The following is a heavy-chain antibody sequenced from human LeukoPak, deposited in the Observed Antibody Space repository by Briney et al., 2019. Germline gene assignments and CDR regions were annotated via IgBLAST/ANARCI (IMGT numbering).Heavy chain of an antibody. J-gene: IGHJ4*02. V-gene: IGHV3-21*01. D-gene: IGHD3-22*01. CDR2: ISSSSSYI. CDR3: ARVATAKYYYGSSGLYPGY. Sequence: GGSLRLSCAASGFTFSSYSMNWVRQAPGKGLEWVSSISSSSSYIYYADSVKGRFTISRDNAKNSLYLQMNSLRAEDTAVYYCARVATAKYYYGSSGLYPGYWGQGTLVTVSS. CDR1: GFTFSSYS.